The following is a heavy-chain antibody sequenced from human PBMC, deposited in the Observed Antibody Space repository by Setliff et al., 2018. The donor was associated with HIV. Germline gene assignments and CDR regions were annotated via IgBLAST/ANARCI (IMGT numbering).Heavy chain of an antibody. CDR2: IYTSGNSRYA. CDR3: ATTTVGVTTEMY. V-gene: IGHV4-61*09. Sequence: PSETLSLTCTVSGASVTNVLYYWSWLRQPAGKGLEWIGHIYTSGNSRYANYNSSLESRVAISLDTSSNQFSLKLSSVTAADAAVYYCATTTVGVTTEMYWGQGTLVTVSS. D-gene: IGHD2-21*02. J-gene: IGHJ4*02. CDR1: GASVTNVLYY.